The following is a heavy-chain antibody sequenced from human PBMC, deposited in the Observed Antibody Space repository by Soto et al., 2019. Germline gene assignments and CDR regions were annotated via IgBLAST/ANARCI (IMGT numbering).Heavy chain of an antibody. CDR1: GFTFSSYA. V-gene: IGHV3-23*01. Sequence: EVQLLESGGGLVQPGGSLRLSCAASGFTFSSYAMSWVRQAPGKGLEWVSAISGSGGSTYYADSVKGRFTISRDNSKNTLYLQMNSLRAEDTAVYYCAKDSARYCSGGSCYVVYWGQGTLVTVSS. J-gene: IGHJ4*02. CDR2: ISGSGGST. D-gene: IGHD2-15*01. CDR3: AKDSARYCSGGSCYVVY.